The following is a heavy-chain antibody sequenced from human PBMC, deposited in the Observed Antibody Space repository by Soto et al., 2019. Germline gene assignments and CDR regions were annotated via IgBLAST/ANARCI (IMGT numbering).Heavy chain of an antibody. CDR1: GYTFTGYY. V-gene: IGHV1-18*04. Sequence: ASVKVSCKASGYTFTGYYMHWLRQAPGQGLEWMGWISAYNGNTNYAQKLQGRVTMTTDTSTSTAYMELRSLRSDDTAVYYCATYTDFWSGYSPPYYYYYGMDVWGQGTTVTVSS. D-gene: IGHD3-3*01. J-gene: IGHJ6*02. CDR3: ATYTDFWSGYSPPYYYYYGMDV. CDR2: ISAYNGNT.